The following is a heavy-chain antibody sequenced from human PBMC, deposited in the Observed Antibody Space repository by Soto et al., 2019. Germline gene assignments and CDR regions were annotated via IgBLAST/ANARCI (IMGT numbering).Heavy chain of an antibody. D-gene: IGHD5-12*01. CDR1: GYSFTSYW. J-gene: IGHJ6*03. V-gene: IGHV5-51*01. Sequence: GESLKISCKGSGYSFTSYWIGWVRQMPGKGLEWMGIIYPGDSDTRYSPSFQGQVTISADKSIRTAYLQWSSLKASDTPMYYCARHGDSGYDPHYYNYYMDVWGKGTTVTVS. CDR3: ARHGDSGYDPHYYNYYMDV. CDR2: IYPGDSDT.